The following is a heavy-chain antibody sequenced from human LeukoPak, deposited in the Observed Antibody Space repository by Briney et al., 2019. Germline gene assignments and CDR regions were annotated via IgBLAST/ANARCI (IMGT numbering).Heavy chain of an antibody. CDR3: ARVSWLGVAVAARWYFDL. CDR1: GGSFSGYY. CDR2: INHSGST. Sequence: PSETLSLTCAVYGGSFSGYYWSWIRQPPGKGLEWIGEINHSGSTNYNPSLKSRVTISVDTSKNQFSLTLSSVTAADSAVYYCARVSWLGVAVAARWYFDLWGRGSLVTVSS. D-gene: IGHD6-19*01. J-gene: IGHJ2*01. V-gene: IGHV4-34*01.